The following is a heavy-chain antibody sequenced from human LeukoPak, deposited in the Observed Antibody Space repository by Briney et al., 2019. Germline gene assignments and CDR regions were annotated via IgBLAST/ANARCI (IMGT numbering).Heavy chain of an antibody. CDR1: GFIFDDYA. CDR3: AKDVAKYEVRAPEY. J-gene: IGHJ4*02. D-gene: IGHD3-10*01. CDR2: IGWNSASI. Sequence: GGSLRLSCAASGFIFDDYAMHWVRQVPGKGLEWVSSIGWNSASIGYADSVKGRFTISRDNAKNSLSLQMNSLRAEDTAFYYCAKDVAKYEVRAPEYWGQGTLVTVSS. V-gene: IGHV3-9*01.